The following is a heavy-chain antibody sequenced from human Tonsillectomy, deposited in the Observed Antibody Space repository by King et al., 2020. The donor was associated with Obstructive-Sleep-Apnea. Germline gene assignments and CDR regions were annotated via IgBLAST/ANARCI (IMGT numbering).Heavy chain of an antibody. CDR2: ISYDGSNK. J-gene: IGHJ4*02. D-gene: IGHD6-19*01. CDR1: GFTFSSYS. V-gene: IGHV3-30*04. Sequence: VQLVESGGGVVQPGRSLRLSCAASGFTFSSYSMHWVRQAPGKGLEWVAVISYDGSNKSYADPGKGRFTISRDNSKNTLYLQMNSLRAEDTAVYYCARGAVAGTGGDYWGQGTLVTVSS. CDR3: ARGAVAGTGGDY.